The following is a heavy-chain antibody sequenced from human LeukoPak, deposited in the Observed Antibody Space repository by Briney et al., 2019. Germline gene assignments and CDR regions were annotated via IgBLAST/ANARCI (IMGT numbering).Heavy chain of an antibody. Sequence: GEPLKISCAASGFTFTSYAMHWVRQAPGMGLEWVAVISYDGNNEYYADSVKGRFTISRDNSKNTLYLQMNSLRADDTAVYSCARAGVAAPGPNWFDPWGQGTLVTVSS. CDR3: ARAGVAAPGPNWFDP. V-gene: IGHV3-30-3*01. CDR2: ISYDGNNE. J-gene: IGHJ5*02. CDR1: GFTFTSYA. D-gene: IGHD6-13*01.